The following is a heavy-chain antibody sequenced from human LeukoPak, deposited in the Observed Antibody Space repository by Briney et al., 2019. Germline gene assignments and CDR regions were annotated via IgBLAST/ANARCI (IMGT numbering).Heavy chain of an antibody. CDR3: ARDVHGDYGSGWFDP. CDR2: IMPLFGTA. V-gene: IGHV1-69*05. CDR1: GGTFNNSA. D-gene: IGHD4-17*01. Sequence: SVKVSCKTSGGTFNNSAISWVRQAPGQGLEWLGGIMPLFGTAGYAQKFQGRVTITKDESTRTVYLDLTSLTSDDTAVYYCARDVHGDYGSGWFDPWGQGTLVSVSS. J-gene: IGHJ5*02.